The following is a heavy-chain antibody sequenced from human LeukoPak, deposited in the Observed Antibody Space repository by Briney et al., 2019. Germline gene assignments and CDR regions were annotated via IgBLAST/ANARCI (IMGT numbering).Heavy chain of an antibody. CDR2: ISYDGSNK. Sequence: GGSLRLSCAASGFTFSSYGMHWVRQAPGKGLEWVAVISYDGSNKYYADSVKGRFTISRDNSKNTLYLQMNSLRAEDTAVYYCAKGSNPIYSSGNPEDYWGQGTLVTVSS. J-gene: IGHJ4*02. CDR3: AKGSNPIYSSGNPEDY. CDR1: GFTFSSYG. D-gene: IGHD6-25*01. V-gene: IGHV3-30*18.